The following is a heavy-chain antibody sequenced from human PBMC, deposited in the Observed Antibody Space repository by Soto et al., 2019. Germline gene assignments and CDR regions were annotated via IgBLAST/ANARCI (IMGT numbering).Heavy chain of an antibody. CDR3: ARVLGLGYCSGGSCPSDYYYYYMDV. D-gene: IGHD2-15*01. J-gene: IGHJ6*03. V-gene: IGHV4-59*01. CDR1: GASIGSSY. Sequence: PSETLSLTCTVSGASIGSSYWSWIRQPPGKGLEWMGYIFYTGSTNYSPSLKSRVTISVDPSKNQLSLKLSSVTAADTAVYYCARVLGLGYCSGGSCPSDYYYYYMDVWGKGTTVTVSS. CDR2: IFYTGST.